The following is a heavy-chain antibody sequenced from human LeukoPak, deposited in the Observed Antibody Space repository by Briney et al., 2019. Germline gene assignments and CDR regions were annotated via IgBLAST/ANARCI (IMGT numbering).Heavy chain of an antibody. J-gene: IGHJ4*02. D-gene: IGHD3-10*01. CDR1: GFTFSSNA. V-gene: IGHV3-23*01. CDR2: IGGSGGST. Sequence: GGSLRLSCAASGFTFSSNAMSWVRQAPGKGLEWVSGIGGSGGSTYYADSVKGRFTISRDNSRNTLFLQMSSLRVEDTAIYYCAKDREVAVTGDPGYWGQGSLVTVSA. CDR3: AKDREVAVTGDPGY.